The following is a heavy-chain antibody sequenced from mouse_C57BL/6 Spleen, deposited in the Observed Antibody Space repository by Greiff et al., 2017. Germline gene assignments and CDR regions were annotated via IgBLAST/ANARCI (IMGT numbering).Heavy chain of an antibody. CDR2: IDPENGDT. CDR3: TAGTVVPLAY. Sequence: VQLQQSGAELVRPGASVKLSCTASGFNIKDDYMHWVKQRPEQGLEWIGWIDPENGDTEYASKFQGKATLTADTSSTTAYLQLSSLTSEDTAGYYSTAGTVVPLAYWGQGTTLTVS. CDR1: GFNIKDDY. V-gene: IGHV14-4*01. J-gene: IGHJ2*01. D-gene: IGHD1-1*01.